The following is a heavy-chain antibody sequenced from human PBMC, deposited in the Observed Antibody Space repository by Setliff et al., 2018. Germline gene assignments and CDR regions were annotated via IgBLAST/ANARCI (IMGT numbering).Heavy chain of an antibody. D-gene: IGHD2-15*01. J-gene: IGHJ4*02. V-gene: IGHV3-7*01. CDR3: ARAREYCSGGSCYGAWFDN. CDR1: GFTFSSYW. CDR2: IKQEGSEK. Sequence: GGSLRLSCVASGFTFSSYWMSWVRQAPGKGLEWEANIKQEGSEKYYVDSVKDRFTISRNNAKNSLYLQMNSLRAEDTAVYYCARAREYCSGGSCYGAWFDNWGQGTLVTVSS.